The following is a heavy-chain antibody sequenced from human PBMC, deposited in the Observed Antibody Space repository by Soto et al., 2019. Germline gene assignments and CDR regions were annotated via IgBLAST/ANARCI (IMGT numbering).Heavy chain of an antibody. D-gene: IGHD1-7*01. V-gene: IGHV3-23*01. CDR1: GFTFSSYG. CDR2: SSATGAGK. CDR3: AKERRAGGNYGFYSDF. J-gene: IGHJ4*02. Sequence: EVQLLESGGGLVQPGGSLRLSCAASGFTFSSYGMTWVRQAPGKGLEWVSFSSATGAGKYYADSVKGRFTISRDKSNNTLYLQRTCLRADDTAVSYCAKERRAGGNYGFYSDFWGQGALVIVSS.